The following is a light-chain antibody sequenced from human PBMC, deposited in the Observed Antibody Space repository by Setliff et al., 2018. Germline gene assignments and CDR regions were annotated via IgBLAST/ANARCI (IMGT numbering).Light chain of an antibody. CDR1: QSVLYASNNKNY. Sequence: DIVMTQSPDSLAVSLGERASINCKSSQSVLYASNNKNYLAWYQQKPGQPPKLLIYWASTRESGVPDRFSGSGSGTDFTLTISSLQAEDVAVYYCQQYYSPPPTFGQGTKVDSK. CDR3: QQYYSPPPT. J-gene: IGKJ1*01. V-gene: IGKV4-1*01. CDR2: WAS.